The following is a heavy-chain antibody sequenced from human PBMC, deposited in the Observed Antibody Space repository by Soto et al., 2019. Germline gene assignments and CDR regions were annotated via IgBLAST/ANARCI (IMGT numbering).Heavy chain of an antibody. J-gene: IGHJ6*02. V-gene: IGHV1-69*01. CDR2: IIPIFGTA. CDR3: ARDQNRYSSGWYSLLYYYYGMDV. D-gene: IGHD6-19*01. Sequence: QVQLVQSGAEVQKPGSSVKVSCKASGGTFSSYAISWVRQAPGQGLEWMGGIIPIFGTANYAQKFQGRVTITADESTSTAYMELSSLRSEDTAVYYCARDQNRYSSGWYSLLYYYYGMDVWGQGTTVTVSS. CDR1: GGTFSSYA.